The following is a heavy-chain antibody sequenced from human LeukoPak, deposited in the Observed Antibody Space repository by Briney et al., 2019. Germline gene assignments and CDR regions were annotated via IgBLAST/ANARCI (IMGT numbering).Heavy chain of an antibody. D-gene: IGHD6-13*01. CDR3: ARGRRWSAFDY. V-gene: IGHV4-61*02. CDR1: GGSISSGSYY. CDR2: IYTSGST. J-gene: IGHJ4*02. Sequence: PSETLSLTCTVSGGSISSGSYYWSWIRQPAGKGLEWIGRIYTSGSTNYNPSLKSRVTISVDTSKNQFSLKLSSVTAADTAVYYCARGRRWSAFDYWGQGTLVTVSS.